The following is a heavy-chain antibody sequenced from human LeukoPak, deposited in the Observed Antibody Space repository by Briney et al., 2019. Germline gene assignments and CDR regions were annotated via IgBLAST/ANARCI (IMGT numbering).Heavy chain of an antibody. Sequence: PSETLSLTCTVSGGSISSYYWSWIRQPPGKGLEWIGYIYYSGSTNYNPSLKSRVTISVDTSKNQFSLKLSSVTAADTAVYYCARGFGEMATDDAFDIWGQGTMVTVSS. CDR1: GGSISSYY. V-gene: IGHV4-59*01. CDR2: IYYSGST. J-gene: IGHJ3*02. CDR3: ARGFGEMATDDAFDI. D-gene: IGHD5-24*01.